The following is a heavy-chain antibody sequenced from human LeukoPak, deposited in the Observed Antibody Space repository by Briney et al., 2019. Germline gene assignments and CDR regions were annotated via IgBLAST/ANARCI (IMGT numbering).Heavy chain of an antibody. CDR2: ISADSYYT. D-gene: IGHD5-18*01. CDR3: ANFVDTSMGGNDY. Sequence: GGSLRLSCAASGFTFSSHAMSWVRHAPGKGLELVSAISADSYYTYYADSVQGRFTISRDNSKNTLYLQMNSLRAEDTALYYCANFVDTSMGGNDYWGQGTLATVSS. V-gene: IGHV3-23*01. CDR1: GFTFSSHA. J-gene: IGHJ4*02.